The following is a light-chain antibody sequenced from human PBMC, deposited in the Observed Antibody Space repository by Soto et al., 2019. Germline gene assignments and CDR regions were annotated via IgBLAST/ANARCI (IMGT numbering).Light chain of an antibody. V-gene: IGLV2-14*01. J-gene: IGLJ3*02. CDR3: SSYTSSSTEV. Sequence: QSALTQPASVSGSPGQSITISCTGTISDDGGYKYVSWYQQHPGKAPKLMIYEVSNRPSGVSYRFSGSKSGNTASLTISGLQAEDEADYYCSSYTSSSTEVFGGGTKLTVL. CDR1: ISDDGGYKY. CDR2: EVS.